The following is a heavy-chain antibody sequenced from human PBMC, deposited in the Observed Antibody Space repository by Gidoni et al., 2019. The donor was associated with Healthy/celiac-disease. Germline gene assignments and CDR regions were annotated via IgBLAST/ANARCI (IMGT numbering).Heavy chain of an antibody. V-gene: IGHV3-9*01. CDR2: ISWNSGSI. D-gene: IGHD2-15*01. Sequence: EVQLVESGGGLVQPGRSLRLSCAASGFTFDDYAMHWVRQAPGKGLEWVSGISWNSGSIGYADSVKGRFTISRDNAKNSLYLQMNSLRAEDTALYYCAKDRTNCSGGSCYFYYFDYWGQGTLVTVSS. CDR1: GFTFDDYA. CDR3: AKDRTNCSGGSCYFYYFDY. J-gene: IGHJ4*02.